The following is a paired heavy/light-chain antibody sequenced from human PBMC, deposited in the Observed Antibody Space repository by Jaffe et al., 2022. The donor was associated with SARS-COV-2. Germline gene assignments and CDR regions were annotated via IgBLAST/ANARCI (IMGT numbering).Light chain of an antibody. Sequence: SYELTQPPSVSVSPGQTATITCSGDALPKQNTYWYQQRPGQGPALVIYKDTKRPSGIPGRFSGSRSGATVTLTISGVQAEDEADYYCQSADSSGTYLVFGGGTKLTVL. J-gene: IGLJ2*01. CDR2: KDT. CDR3: QSADSSGTYLV. V-gene: IGLV3-25*03. CDR1: ALPKQN.
Heavy chain of an antibody. V-gene: IGHV5-51*01. D-gene: IGHD4-4*01. J-gene: IGHJ6*02. CDR1: GYSFPTYW. CDR2: NNPTDSDT. CDR3: ARLEYPLFVPDYSRGGRGGDYYHGMDV. Sequence: EVRLVQSGPEVKKPGESLKISCEGSGYSFPTYWIGWVRQMPGKGLEWVGINNPTDSDTRYSPSFQGQVTMSVDMSINTAYLQWTSLKASDTAMYYCARLEYPLFVPDYSRGGRGGDYYHGMDVWGQGTTVTVSS.